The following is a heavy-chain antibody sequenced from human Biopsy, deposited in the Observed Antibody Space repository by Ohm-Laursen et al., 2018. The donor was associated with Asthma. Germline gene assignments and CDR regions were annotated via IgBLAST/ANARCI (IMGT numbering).Heavy chain of an antibody. Sequence: AASVKVSCKPLGGTFNTYVIGWVRQAPGQGREWMGGINSVFGTTTYPQKFQDRVTITADDSTSTVYMELSSLRSEDTAVYYCARKAGSCISRTCYSLDFWGQGTLVTVSS. D-gene: IGHD2-2*01. CDR3: ARKAGSCISRTCYSLDF. J-gene: IGHJ4*02. CDR1: GGTFNTYV. CDR2: INSVFGTT. V-gene: IGHV1-69*13.